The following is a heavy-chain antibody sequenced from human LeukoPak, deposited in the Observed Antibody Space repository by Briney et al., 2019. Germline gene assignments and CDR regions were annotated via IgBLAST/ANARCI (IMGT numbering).Heavy chain of an antibody. CDR1: GGSFSGYY. D-gene: IGHD6-6*01. J-gene: IGHJ4*02. CDR3: ARHWYSSSY. CDR2: INHSGST. V-gene: IGHV4-34*01. Sequence: SETVSLTCAVYGGSFSGYYWSWLRQPPGKGLEWIGEINHSGSTNYNPSLKSRVTISVDTSKNQFSLKLSSVTAADTAVYYCARHWYSSSYWGQGTLVTVSS.